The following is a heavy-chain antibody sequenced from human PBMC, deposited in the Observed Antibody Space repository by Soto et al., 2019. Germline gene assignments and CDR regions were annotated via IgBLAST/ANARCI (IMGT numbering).Heavy chain of an antibody. Sequence: QVQLVESGGGVVQPGRSLRLSCAASGFSFSISPMHWVRQAPGKGPEWVALISYDGTNKFYADSVKGRFTISRDNSRSTLYLQVDSLRPEDAAVYYCARDPKTSGAQYGAFTYFASWGQGTLVTVSS. CDR2: ISYDGTNK. CDR3: ARDPKTSGAQYGAFTYFAS. D-gene: IGHD2-2*01. V-gene: IGHV3-30-3*01. J-gene: IGHJ4*02. CDR1: GFSFSISP.